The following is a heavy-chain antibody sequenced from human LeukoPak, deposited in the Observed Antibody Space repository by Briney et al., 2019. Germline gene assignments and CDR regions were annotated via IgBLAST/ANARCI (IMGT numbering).Heavy chain of an antibody. D-gene: IGHD3-22*01. CDR3: ARGITMIVVDVFDY. Sequence: GGSLILSCAASGFTFSSHWLSWVPQPPGKGREGVANIKQEGSGTYYVDSVKGRFTISRDNAKNSLYLQMNSLRAEDTAVYYCARGITMIVVDVFDYWGQGTLVTVSS. J-gene: IGHJ4*02. CDR2: IKQEGSGT. CDR1: GFTFSSHW. V-gene: IGHV3-7*01.